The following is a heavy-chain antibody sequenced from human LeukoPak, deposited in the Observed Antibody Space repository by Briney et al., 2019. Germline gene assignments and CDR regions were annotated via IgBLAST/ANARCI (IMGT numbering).Heavy chain of an antibody. V-gene: IGHV3-23*01. CDR3: AKGQLRFLEWLDFDY. D-gene: IGHD3-3*01. Sequence: GGSLRLSCAASGFTFSSYGMHWVRQAPGKGLEWVSAISGSGGSTYYADSVKGRFTISRDNSKNTLYLQMNSLRAEDTAVYYCAKGQLRFLEWLDFDYWGQGTLVAVSS. CDR1: GFTFSSYG. CDR2: ISGSGGST. J-gene: IGHJ4*02.